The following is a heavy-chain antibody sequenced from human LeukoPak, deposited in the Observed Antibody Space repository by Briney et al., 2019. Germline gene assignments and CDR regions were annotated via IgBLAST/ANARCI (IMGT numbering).Heavy chain of an antibody. Sequence: SVKVSCKASGGTFSSYAISWVRQAPRQGLEWMGRIIPILGIANYAQKFQGRVTITADKSTSTAYMELSSLGSEDTAVYYCAREVSASYYYYYGMDVWGQGTTVTVSS. CDR3: AREVSASYYYYYGMDV. J-gene: IGHJ6*02. CDR2: IIPILGIA. V-gene: IGHV1-69*04. CDR1: GGTFSSYA. D-gene: IGHD2-8*01.